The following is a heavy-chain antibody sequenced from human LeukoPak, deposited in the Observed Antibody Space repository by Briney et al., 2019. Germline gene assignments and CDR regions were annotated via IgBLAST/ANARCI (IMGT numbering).Heavy chain of an antibody. CDR1: GFTFSSYA. Sequence: PGGSLRLSCAASGFTFSSYAISWVRQVPGKGLEWVSAISGSGGSTYYADSVKGRFTISRDNSKNTLYLQMSSLRAEDTAVYYCPKGCASTGCYTSEHWGQGTLVTVSS. CDR3: PKGCASTGCYTSEH. V-gene: IGHV3-23*01. CDR2: ISGSGGST. J-gene: IGHJ4*02. D-gene: IGHD2-2*02.